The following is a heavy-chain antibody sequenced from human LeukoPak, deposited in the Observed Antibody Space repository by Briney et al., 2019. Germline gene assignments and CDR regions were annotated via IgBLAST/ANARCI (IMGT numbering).Heavy chain of an antibody. V-gene: IGHV6-1*01. CDR2: TYYRSTRYN. Sequence: SQTLSLTCAISGDIVSSNSVTWNWIRQSPSRGLEWLGRTYYRSTRYNDYAVSVRGRITVNPDTSKNQFSLHLNSVTPEDTAVYYCARRLTQYDCFDPWGQGILVTVSS. D-gene: IGHD2-2*01. CDR3: ARRLTQYDCFDP. CDR1: GDIVSSNSVT. J-gene: IGHJ5*02.